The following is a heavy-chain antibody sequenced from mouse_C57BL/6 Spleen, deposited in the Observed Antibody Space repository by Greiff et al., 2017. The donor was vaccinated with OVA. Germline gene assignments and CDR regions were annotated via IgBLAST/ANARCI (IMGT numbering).Heavy chain of an antibody. CDR2: IYPSDSET. CDR1: GYTFTSYW. CDR3: ARSDYYGSTLSYYYAMDY. D-gene: IGHD1-1*01. Sequence: VQLQQPGAELVRPGSSVKLSCKASGYTFTSYWMDWVKQRPGQGLEWIGNIYPSDSETHYNQKFKDKATLTADKSSSTAYMQLSSLTSEDSAVYFCARSDYYGSTLSYYYAMDYWGQGTSVTVSS. V-gene: IGHV1-61*01. J-gene: IGHJ4*01.